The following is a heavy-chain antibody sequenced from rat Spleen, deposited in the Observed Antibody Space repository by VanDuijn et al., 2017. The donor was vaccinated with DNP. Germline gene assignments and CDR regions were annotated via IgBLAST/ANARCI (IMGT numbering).Heavy chain of an antibody. CDR3: AREGDYYDGSYVDALDA. CDR2: INADGGST. Sequence: EVQLVESGGDLVQPGRSLKLSCVASGFTFNNYWMTWIRQVPGKGLEWIASINADGGSTYYADSVKGRFTVSRHNAKNTLYLQMDSLRSEDSATYYCAREGDYYDGSYVDALDAWGQGTSVTVSS. D-gene: IGHD1-12*02. V-gene: IGHV5-31*01. CDR1: GFTFNNYW. J-gene: IGHJ4*01.